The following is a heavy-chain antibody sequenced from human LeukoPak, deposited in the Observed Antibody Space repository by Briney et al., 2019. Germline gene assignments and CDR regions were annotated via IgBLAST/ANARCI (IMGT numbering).Heavy chain of an antibody. CDR3: ARGGYPFDY. CDR2: ISTGGGT. CDR1: GASISSSY. Sequence: SETLSLTCTVSGASISSSYCTWIRQPAGEGLEWIGRISTGGGTTYNPSFKSRVTMSVDASKNQFSLNLTSVTAADTAVYYCARGGYPFDYWGQGTLVTVSS. V-gene: IGHV4-4*07. J-gene: IGHJ4*02. D-gene: IGHD5-12*01.